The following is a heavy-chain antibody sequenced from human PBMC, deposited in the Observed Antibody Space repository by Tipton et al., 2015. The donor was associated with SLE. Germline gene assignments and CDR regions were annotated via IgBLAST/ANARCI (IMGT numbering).Heavy chain of an antibody. J-gene: IGHJ3*02. CDR2: IYYSGST. CDR1: GGSSSSGGYY. Sequence: TLSLTCTVSGGSSSSGGYYWSWIRQHPGKGLEWIGYIYYSGSTYYNPSLKSRVTISVDTSKNQFSLKLSSVTAADTAVYYCAREEENDFWSGGDAFDIWGQGTMVTVSS. D-gene: IGHD3-3*01. CDR3: AREEENDFWSGGDAFDI. V-gene: IGHV4-31*03.